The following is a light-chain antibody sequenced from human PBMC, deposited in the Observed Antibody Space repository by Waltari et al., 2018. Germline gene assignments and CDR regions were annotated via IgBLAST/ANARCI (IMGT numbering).Light chain of an antibody. V-gene: IGKV3-20*01. CDR1: QSVSSY. CDR2: GAS. J-gene: IGKJ4*01. Sequence: IILTQSPATLSLSPGERATLSCRASQSVSSYLAWYQQKPGQAPRLLIYGASSRATGIPDRFRGSGSGTEFTLTISSLEPEDFAVYYCQRYSSTPLAFGGGTKVDIK. CDR3: QRYSSTPLA.